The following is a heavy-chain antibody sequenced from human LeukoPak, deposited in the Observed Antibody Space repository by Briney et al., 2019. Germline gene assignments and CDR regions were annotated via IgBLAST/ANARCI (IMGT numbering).Heavy chain of an antibody. J-gene: IGHJ4*02. CDR2: ISYDGSNK. D-gene: IGHD6-19*01. Sequence: GGSLRLSCAASGFTFSSYAMHWVRQAPGKGLEWVAVISYDGSNKYYADSVKGRFTISRDNSKNTLYLQMNSLRAEDTAVYYCAREGQWLHTGYWGQGTLVTVSS. CDR1: GFTFSSYA. CDR3: AREGQWLHTGY. V-gene: IGHV3-30-3*01.